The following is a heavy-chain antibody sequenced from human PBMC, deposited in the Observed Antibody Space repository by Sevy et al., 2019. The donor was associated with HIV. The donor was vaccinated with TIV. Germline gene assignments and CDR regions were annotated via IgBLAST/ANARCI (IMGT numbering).Heavy chain of an antibody. CDR1: GGSFSTYA. CDR2: INPIFGTP. J-gene: IGHJ4*02. D-gene: IGHD3-3*01. V-gene: IGHV1-69*13. CDR3: ARPTTYYDFWRGYPPFDY. Sequence: ASVKFSCKASGGSFSTYAITWVRQAPGQGLEWMGRINPIFGTPNYAQKFQGRVTITADESTSTAYMELTSLRSEDTAMYYCARPTTYYDFWRGYPPFDYWGQGALVTVSS.